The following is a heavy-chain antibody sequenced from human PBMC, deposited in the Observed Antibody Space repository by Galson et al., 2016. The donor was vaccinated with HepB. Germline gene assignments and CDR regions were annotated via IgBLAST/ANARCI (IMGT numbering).Heavy chain of an antibody. Sequence: SVKVSCKASGYTFTSFGISWVRQAPGQGLEWMGWISGYNGKTDFARKYQGRVTVTTDTSTRTAYMALRSLTSDDTAVYYCARDKWAEWVVAALDAFGIWGQGTMVTVSS. CDR2: ISGYNGKT. CDR1: GYTFTSFG. J-gene: IGHJ3*02. D-gene: IGHD2-15*01. CDR3: ARDKWAEWVVAALDAFGI. V-gene: IGHV1-18*01.